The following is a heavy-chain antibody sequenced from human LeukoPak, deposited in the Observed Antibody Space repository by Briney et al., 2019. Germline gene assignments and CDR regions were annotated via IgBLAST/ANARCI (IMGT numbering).Heavy chain of an antibody. D-gene: IGHD4-23*01. CDR1: GGSISGHY. Sequence: PSETLSLTCTVSGGSISGHYWSWIRQPPGKGLEWIGYIYSSGSTDYNPSLKSRVTISEDTSRNQFSLKLSSVTAADTAVYYCAMGYGGNSDNYWGRGTLVTVSS. V-gene: IGHV4-59*11. J-gene: IGHJ4*02. CDR3: AMGYGGNSDNY. CDR2: IYSSGST.